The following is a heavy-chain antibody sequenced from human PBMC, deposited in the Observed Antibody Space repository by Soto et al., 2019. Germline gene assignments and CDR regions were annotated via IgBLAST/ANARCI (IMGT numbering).Heavy chain of an antibody. Sequence: QVQLQESGPGLVKPSETLSLTCTVSGGSISGGVHSWSWIRQPPGKGLEWIGHIFDSGSTYYNPSLKSRLTISVDTSKNQFSLRLSSVTAADTAVYYCARDIMPLTKDWYFDLWGRGTLVTVSS. V-gene: IGHV4-30-4*01. CDR1: GGSISGGVHS. D-gene: IGHD4-17*01. CDR3: ARDIMPLTKDWYFDL. CDR2: IFDSGST. J-gene: IGHJ2*01.